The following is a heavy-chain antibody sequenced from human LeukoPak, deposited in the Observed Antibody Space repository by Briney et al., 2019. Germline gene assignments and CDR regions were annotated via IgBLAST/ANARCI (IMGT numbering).Heavy chain of an antibody. J-gene: IGHJ4*02. CDR3: ARDRGSSAPIDY. Sequence: MSSETLSLTCAVSGGSISSSNWWSWARQPPGKGLEWIGEIYHSGGTNYNPSLKSRVTISVDKSKNQFSLKLSSVTAADTAVYYCARDRGSSAPIDYWGQGTLVTVSS. D-gene: IGHD3-10*01. CDR1: GGSISSSNW. V-gene: IGHV4-4*02. CDR2: IYHSGGT.